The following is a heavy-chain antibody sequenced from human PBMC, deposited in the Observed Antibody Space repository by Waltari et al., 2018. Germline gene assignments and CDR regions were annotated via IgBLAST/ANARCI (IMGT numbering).Heavy chain of an antibody. Sequence: EVQLVESGGGLIQPGGSLRLSCAASGFTVSSNYMSWVRQAPGKGLEWVSVIYSGGSTYYADSVKGRFTISRDNSKNTLYLQMNSLRAEDTAVYYCARYRVPGKSDYYYGMDVWGQGTTVTVSS. J-gene: IGHJ6*02. CDR1: GFTVSSNY. D-gene: IGHD2-2*01. CDR2: IYSGGST. CDR3: ARYRVPGKSDYYYGMDV. V-gene: IGHV3-53*01.